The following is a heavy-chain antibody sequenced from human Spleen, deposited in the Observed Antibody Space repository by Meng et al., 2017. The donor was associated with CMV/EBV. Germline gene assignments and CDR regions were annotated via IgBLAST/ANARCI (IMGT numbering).Heavy chain of an antibody. CDR3: ARGPDIVVVVAATEYWFDP. CDR2: MNPNSGNT. Sequence: FTSYDINWVWQATGQGLEWMGWMNPNSGNTGYAQKFQGRVTMTRNTSISTAYMELSSLRSEDTAVYYCARGPDIVVVVAATEYWFDPWGQGTLVTVSS. D-gene: IGHD2-15*01. J-gene: IGHJ5*02. V-gene: IGHV1-8*01. CDR1: FTSYD.